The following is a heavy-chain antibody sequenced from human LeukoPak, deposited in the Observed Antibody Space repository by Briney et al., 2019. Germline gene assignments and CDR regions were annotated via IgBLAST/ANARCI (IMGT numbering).Heavy chain of an antibody. Sequence: GGALRLSCAASGVTFSSYEMNCVREAPGRGPWWVFYISSSGSTIYYADSMKGRFTISTENAKNSLYLQMNSLRAEDTAVYYCAREVEWRNKLDYWGQGTLVTVSS. J-gene: IGHJ4*02. CDR3: AREVEWRNKLDY. V-gene: IGHV3-48*03. CDR2: ISSSGSTI. CDR1: GVTFSSYE. D-gene: IGHD1-26*01.